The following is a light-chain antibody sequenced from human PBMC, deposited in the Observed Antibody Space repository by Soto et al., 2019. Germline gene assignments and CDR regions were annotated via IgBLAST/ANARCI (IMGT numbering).Light chain of an antibody. Sequence: IQVTQSPPSLSASVGDRVTISCRASQGIRSNLAWYQQKPGKVPKLLIYGASKLASGVPSRFSGSGFGTDFTLTISSLQPEDFATYYCLQDYNFPWAFGQGTKVEIK. CDR3: LQDYNFPWA. J-gene: IGKJ1*01. CDR2: GAS. V-gene: IGKV1-6*01. CDR1: QGIRSN.